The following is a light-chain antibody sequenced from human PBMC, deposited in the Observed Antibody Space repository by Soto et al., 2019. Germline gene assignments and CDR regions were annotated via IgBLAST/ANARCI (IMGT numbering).Light chain of an antibody. J-gene: IGKJ4*01. V-gene: IGKV1-39*01. CDR3: QQSYSTPPT. Sequence: DIQMTKAPSSLSLSVGDSVTITCRASQSIGGFLNWYQQKLGKAPKLLIYAASSLQSGVPSRFSGSGSGTDFTLTISSLQPKDFATYYCQQSYSTPPTSGGGTKVDIK. CDR2: AAS. CDR1: QSIGGF.